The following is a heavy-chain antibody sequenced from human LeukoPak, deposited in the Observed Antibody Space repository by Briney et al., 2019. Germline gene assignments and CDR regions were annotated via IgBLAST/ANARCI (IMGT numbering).Heavy chain of an antibody. CDR2: ISSNGGST. D-gene: IGHD3-9*01. Sequence: SGGSLRLSCSASGFAFSSYAMHWVRQAPGKGLEYVSAISSNGGSTYYADSVKGRFTISRDNSKNTLYLQMSSLRAEDTAVYYCVKGRDILTGYSFDYWGQGTLVTVSS. J-gene: IGHJ4*02. CDR1: GFAFSSYA. V-gene: IGHV3-64D*06. CDR3: VKGRDILTGYSFDY.